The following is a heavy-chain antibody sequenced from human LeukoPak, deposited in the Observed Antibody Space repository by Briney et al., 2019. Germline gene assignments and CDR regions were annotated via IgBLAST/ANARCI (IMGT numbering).Heavy chain of an antibody. V-gene: IGHV4-34*01. Sequence: SETLSLTCAVYGGSFSGYYWSWIRQPPGKGLEWVGEINHSGSTNYNPSLKSRVTISVDTSKSQFSLKLSSVTAADTAVYYCARDNTAMDYWGQGTLVTVSS. CDR2: INHSGST. CDR3: ARDNTAMDY. D-gene: IGHD5-18*01. CDR1: GGSFSGYY. J-gene: IGHJ4*02.